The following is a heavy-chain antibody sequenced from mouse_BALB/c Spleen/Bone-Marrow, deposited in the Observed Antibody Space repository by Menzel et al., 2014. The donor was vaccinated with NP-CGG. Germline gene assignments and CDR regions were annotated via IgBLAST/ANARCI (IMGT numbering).Heavy chain of an antibody. J-gene: IGHJ1*01. CDR2: ILPGSGST. D-gene: IGHD2-14*01. V-gene: IGHV1-9*01. CDR3: ASYRYGWYFDV. Sequence: LQESGAELMKPGASVKISCKATGYIFSSYWIEWVKQRPGHGLEWIGEILPGSGSTNYNEKFKGKATFTADTSSNTAYMQLSSLTSEDTAVYYCASYRYGWYFDVWGAGTTVTVSS. CDR1: GYIFSSYW.